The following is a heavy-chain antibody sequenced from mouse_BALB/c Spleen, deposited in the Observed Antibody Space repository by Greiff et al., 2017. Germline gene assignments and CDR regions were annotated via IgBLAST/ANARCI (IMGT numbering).Heavy chain of an antibody. CDR1: GYTFTSYY. Sequence: QVQLKQPGAELVKPGASVKLSCKASGYTFTSYYMYWVKQRPGQGLEWIGGINPSNGGTNFNEKFKSKATLTVDKSSSTAYMQLSSLTSEDSAVYYCTRLRYYFDYWGQGTTLTVSS. CDR3: TRLRYYFDY. J-gene: IGHJ2*01. D-gene: IGHD1-1*01. V-gene: IGHV1S81*02. CDR2: INPSNGGT.